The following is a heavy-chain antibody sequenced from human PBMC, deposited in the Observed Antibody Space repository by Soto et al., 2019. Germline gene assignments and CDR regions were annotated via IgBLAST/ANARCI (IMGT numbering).Heavy chain of an antibody. J-gene: IGHJ4*02. V-gene: IGHV1-8*01. CDR2: MNPNSGNT. CDR3: ARGSPADRLRRRPRTVTNTYYFDY. Sequence: ASVKVSCKASGYTFTSYDINWVRQATGQGLEWMGWMNPNSGNTGYAQKFQGRVTMTRNTSISTAYMELSSLRSEDTAVYYCARGSPADRLRRRPRTVTNTYYFDYWGQGTLVTVSS. CDR1: GYTFTSYD. D-gene: IGHD4-17*01.